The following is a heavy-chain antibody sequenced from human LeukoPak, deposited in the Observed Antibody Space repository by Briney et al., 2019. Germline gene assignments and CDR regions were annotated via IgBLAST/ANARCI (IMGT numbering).Heavy chain of an antibody. Sequence: PSETLSLTCTVSGGSISSSSYYWGWIRQPPGKGLEWIGSIYYSGSTYYNPSLKSRVTISVDTSKNQFSLKLSSVTAADTAVYYCARGPSSIAARVDYWGQGTLVTVSS. CDR2: IYYSGST. J-gene: IGHJ4*02. CDR3: ARGPSSIAARVDY. D-gene: IGHD6-6*01. V-gene: IGHV4-39*01. CDR1: GGSISSSSYY.